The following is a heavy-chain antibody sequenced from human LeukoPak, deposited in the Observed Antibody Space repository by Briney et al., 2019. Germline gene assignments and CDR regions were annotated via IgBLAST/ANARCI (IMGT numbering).Heavy chain of an antibody. D-gene: IGHD3-10*01. J-gene: IGHJ4*02. CDR3: AGGGSGSPDFDY. CDR2: IYYSGST. Sequence: PSETLSLTCTVSGGSISSYYWSWIRQPTGKGLEWIGYIYYSGSTIYNPSLKSRVTISVDTSKNQFSLKLSSVTAADTAVYYCAGGGSGSPDFDYWGQGTLVTVSS. CDR1: GGSISSYY. V-gene: IGHV4-59*01.